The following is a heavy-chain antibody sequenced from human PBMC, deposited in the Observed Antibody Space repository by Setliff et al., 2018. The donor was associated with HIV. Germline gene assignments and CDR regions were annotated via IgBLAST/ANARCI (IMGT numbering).Heavy chain of an antibody. CDR3: ARAPITIFGVIIIPVYCDY. Sequence: SETLSLTCAVSGYSISSGYYWGWVRQPPEKGLEWIGSFYHSGSTYYNPSLKSRVTISVDTSKNQFSLKLSSVTAADTAVYYCARAPITIFGVIIIPVYCDYWGQGTLVTVSS. CDR2: FYHSGST. D-gene: IGHD3-3*01. CDR1: GYSISSGYY. V-gene: IGHV4-38-2*01. J-gene: IGHJ4*02.